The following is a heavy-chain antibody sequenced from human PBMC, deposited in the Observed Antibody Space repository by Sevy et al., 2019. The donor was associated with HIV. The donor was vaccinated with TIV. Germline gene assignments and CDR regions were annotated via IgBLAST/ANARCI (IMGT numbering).Heavy chain of an antibody. J-gene: IGHJ3*02. V-gene: IGHV3-21*01. D-gene: IGHD3-10*01. Sequence: GGSLRLSCAASGFTFSSYSINWVRQAPGKGLEWVSSISSSSTYIYYADSVKGRFTISRDNAKNSLYLQMNSLRAEDAALYYCARATTGYYGSGSYDAFDIWGQGTMVTVSS. CDR3: ARATTGYYGSGSYDAFDI. CDR2: ISSSSTYI. CDR1: GFTFSSYS.